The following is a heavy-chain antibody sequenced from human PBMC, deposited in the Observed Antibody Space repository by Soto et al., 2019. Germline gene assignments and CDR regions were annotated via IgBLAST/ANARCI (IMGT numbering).Heavy chain of an antibody. CDR1: GFDFNTYG. D-gene: IGHD6-13*01. CDR3: AKDSGVTAAGSGGWFDP. CDR2: ISFDGGNQ. Sequence: QVQLVQSGGGVVQPGRSLRLSCAASGFDFNTYGLHWVRQAPGKGLEWVAGISFDGGNQYYADSVKGRFTISRDKSNNTLYLPMHSLGVEDTATYYCAKDSGVTAAGSGGWFDPWGQGTLVIVSS. V-gene: IGHV3-30*18. J-gene: IGHJ5*02.